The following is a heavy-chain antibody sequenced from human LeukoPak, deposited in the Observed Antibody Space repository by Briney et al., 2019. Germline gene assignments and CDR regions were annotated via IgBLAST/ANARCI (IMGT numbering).Heavy chain of an antibody. D-gene: IGHD3-22*01. Sequence: GGSLRLSCAAAGFTFSNYWMHWVRQAPGKGLGWVSRINSDGINTSYADSVKGRFTISRDNAKNTLNLQMNSLRAEDTAVYYCARDLGQYYDTSDNWFDPWGQGTLVTVSS. CDR3: ARDLGQYYDTSDNWFDP. V-gene: IGHV3-74*01. J-gene: IGHJ5*02. CDR1: GFTFSNYW. CDR2: INSDGINT.